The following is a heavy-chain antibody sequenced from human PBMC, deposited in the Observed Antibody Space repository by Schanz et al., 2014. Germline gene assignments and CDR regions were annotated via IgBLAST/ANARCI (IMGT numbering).Heavy chain of an antibody. CDR2: INPSGGST. Sequence: QVQLVQSGAEVKKPGASVKVSCKASGYTFTSDSMHWVRQAPGQGLERMGMINPSGGSTTYAQKCQGRVTMTRDTSTSTVYMKLSSLRAEDAAVYDCARDGVDAAAGGDYWGQGTLVTVSS. CDR1: GYTFTSDS. V-gene: IGHV1-46*03. D-gene: IGHD6-13*01. CDR3: ARDGVDAAAGGDY. J-gene: IGHJ4*02.